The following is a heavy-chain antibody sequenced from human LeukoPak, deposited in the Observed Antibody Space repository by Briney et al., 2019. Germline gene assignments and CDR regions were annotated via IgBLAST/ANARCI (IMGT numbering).Heavy chain of an antibody. CDR2: IKQDGTQK. V-gene: IGHV3-7*05. Sequence: GGSLRLSCAASGFTFSNYAMSWVRQAPGKGLEWVADIKQDGTQKYYVDSVEGRFTISRDNAKNSLYLQMNSLRVEDTAVYYCARDCGSDCSQAFDIWGQGTMVTVSS. CDR3: ARDCGSDCSQAFDI. CDR1: GFTFSNYA. D-gene: IGHD2-21*02. J-gene: IGHJ3*02.